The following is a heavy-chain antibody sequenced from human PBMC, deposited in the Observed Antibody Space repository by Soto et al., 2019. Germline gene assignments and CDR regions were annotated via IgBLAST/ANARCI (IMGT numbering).Heavy chain of an antibody. CDR3: ARGRYCSGTACYTDYYFGMDV. CDR2: ISFDGSDI. D-gene: IGHD2-2*02. V-gene: IGHV3-30-3*01. Sequence: PGGSLRLSCAASGFNFRIYAVHWVRQAPGKGLEWVAVISFDGSDIHYADSVKGRFTISRDNSKNTLYVQMDSLRGDDTAVYYCARGRYCSGTACYTDYYFGMDVWGQGTTVTVSS. CDR1: GFNFRIYA. J-gene: IGHJ6*02.